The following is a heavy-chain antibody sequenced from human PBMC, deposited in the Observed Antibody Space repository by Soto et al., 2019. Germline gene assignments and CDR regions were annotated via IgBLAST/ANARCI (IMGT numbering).Heavy chain of an antibody. CDR3: TRGPQYSSSFDY. Sequence: QVQLVQSGAEVKKPGASVKVSCKASGYSFTSYYMHWVRQAPGQGLEWMGIINLGGGGAIYAQKFQGRVTMTRDTSTNTVYMELGSLRSEDTAVYYCTRGPQYSSSFDYWGQGTLVPVSS. V-gene: IGHV1-46*03. CDR2: INLGGGGA. CDR1: GYSFTSYY. D-gene: IGHD6-6*01. J-gene: IGHJ4*02.